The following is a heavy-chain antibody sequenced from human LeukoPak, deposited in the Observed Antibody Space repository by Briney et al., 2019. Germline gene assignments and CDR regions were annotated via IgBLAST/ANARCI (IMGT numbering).Heavy chain of an antibody. CDR2: ISWNSGSI. D-gene: IGHD5-12*01. Sequence: GRSLRLSCAASGFTFDDYAMHWVRQAPGKGLEWGSGISWNSGSIGYADSVKGRFTISRDNAKNSLYLQMNSLRAEDTALYYCAKGYSGYDDIFDYWGQGTLVTVSS. CDR1: GFTFDDYA. CDR3: AKGYSGYDDIFDY. J-gene: IGHJ4*02. V-gene: IGHV3-9*01.